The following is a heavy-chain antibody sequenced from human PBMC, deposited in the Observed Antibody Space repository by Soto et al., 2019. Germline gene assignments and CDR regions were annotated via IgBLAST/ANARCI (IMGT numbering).Heavy chain of an antibody. CDR3: ARSLIMVGDYHDY. D-gene: IGHD4-17*01. J-gene: IGHJ4*02. CDR2: ISSSSSTI. Sequence: GGSLGLSCAASGFTFSSYSMNWVRQAPGKGLEWVSYISSSSSTIYYADSVKGRFTISRDNAKNSLYLQMNSLRDEDTAVYYCARSLIMVGDYHDYWGQGTLVTVSS. V-gene: IGHV3-48*02. CDR1: GFTFSSYS.